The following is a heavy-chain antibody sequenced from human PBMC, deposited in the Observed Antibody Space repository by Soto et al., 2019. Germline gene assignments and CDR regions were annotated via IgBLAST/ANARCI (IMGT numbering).Heavy chain of an antibody. V-gene: IGHV4-30-4*01. D-gene: IGHD3-10*01. Sequence: PSETLSLTCTVSGGSISSGDYYWSWIRQPPGKGLEWIGYIYYSGSTYYNPSLKSRVTISVDTSKNQFSLKLSSVTAADTAVYFCARHVFITVVRGATVTFEYYNGMDVWGPGTTVTVSS. J-gene: IGHJ6*02. CDR2: IYYSGST. CDR3: ARHVFITVVRGATVTFEYYNGMDV. CDR1: GGSISSGDYY.